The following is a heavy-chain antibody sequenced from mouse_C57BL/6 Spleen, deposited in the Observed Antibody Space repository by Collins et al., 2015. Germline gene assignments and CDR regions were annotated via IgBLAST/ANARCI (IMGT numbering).Heavy chain of an antibody. J-gene: IGHJ1*03. V-gene: IGHV1-42*01. CDR3: VRGGTHYYGTSTGYFDV. CDR2: INPGTGGT. D-gene: IGHD1-1*01. Sequence: EVQLQQSGPELAKPGASVKISCKASGYSITGDYMNWVKQSPGKSLEWIGEINPGTGGTTYNQRFKAKATLTVDRSSNTAYMHLKSLTSEDSAVYYCVRGGTHYYGTSTGYFDVWGTGTTVTVSS. CDR1: GYSITGDY.